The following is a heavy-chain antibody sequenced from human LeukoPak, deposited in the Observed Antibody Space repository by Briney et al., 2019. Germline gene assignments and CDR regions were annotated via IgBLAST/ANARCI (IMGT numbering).Heavy chain of an antibody. J-gene: IGHJ3*02. D-gene: IGHD2-2*01. CDR1: GYTFTGYY. CDR3: ARERTHCSSTSCSDAFDI. Sequence: ASVKVSCMASGYTFTGYYMHWVRQAPGQGLEWMGWINPNSGGTNYAQKFQGRVTMTRDTSISTAYMELSRLRSDDTAVYYCARERTHCSSTSCSDAFDIWGQGTMVTVSS. V-gene: IGHV1-2*02. CDR2: INPNSGGT.